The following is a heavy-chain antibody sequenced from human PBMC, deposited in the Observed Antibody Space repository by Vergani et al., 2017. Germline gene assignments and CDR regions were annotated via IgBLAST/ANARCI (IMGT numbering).Heavy chain of an antibody. CDR2: ISSSSSTI. D-gene: IGHD3-22*01. CDR3: ARVHRYYYDSSGWHFDL. J-gene: IGHJ2*01. Sequence: EVQLLESGGGLVQPGGSLRLSCAASGFTFSSYSMNCVRQAPGKGLEWVSYISSSSSTIYYADSVKGRFTISRDNAKNSLYLQMNSLRAEDTAVYYCARVHRYYYDSSGWHFDLWGRGTLVTVSS. CDR1: GFTFSSYS. V-gene: IGHV3-48*01.